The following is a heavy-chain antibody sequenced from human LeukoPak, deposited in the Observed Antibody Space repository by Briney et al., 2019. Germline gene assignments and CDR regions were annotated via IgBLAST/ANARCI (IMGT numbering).Heavy chain of an antibody. Sequence: GGSLRLSCAASGFTVSSNYMSWVRQAPGKGLEWLAVIYSGSSTYYADSVKGRFTISRDNSKNTLYLQMNSLRAEDTAVYYCARDRSSGWYVYDYWGQGTLVTVSS. V-gene: IGHV3-53*01. CDR2: IYSGSST. CDR1: GFTVSSNY. CDR3: ARDRSSGWYVYDY. D-gene: IGHD6-19*01. J-gene: IGHJ4*02.